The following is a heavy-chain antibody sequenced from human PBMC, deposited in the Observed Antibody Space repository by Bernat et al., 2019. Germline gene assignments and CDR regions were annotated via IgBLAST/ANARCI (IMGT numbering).Heavy chain of an antibody. CDR1: GGTFSSYT. CDR3: ARGNSSSWNYYYYGMDV. J-gene: IGHJ6*02. V-gene: IGHV1-69*02. D-gene: IGHD6-13*01. CDR2: IIPILGIA. Sequence: QVQLVQSGAEVKKPGSSVKVSCKASGGTFSSYTISWVRQVPGQGLEWMGRIIPILGIANYAQKFQGRVTITADKSTSTAYMELSSLRSEDTAVYYCARGNSSSWNYYYYGMDVWGQGTTVTVSS.